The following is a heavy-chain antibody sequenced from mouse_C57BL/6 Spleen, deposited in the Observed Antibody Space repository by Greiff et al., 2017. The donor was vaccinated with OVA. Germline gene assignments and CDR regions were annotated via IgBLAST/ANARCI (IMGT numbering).Heavy chain of an antibody. D-gene: IGHD2-4*01. CDR1: GYTFTSYW. J-gene: IGHJ3*01. CDR3: SRSGYDYDAWFAY. V-gene: IGHV1-53*01. Sequence: VQLQQPGTELVKPGASVKLSCKASGYTFTSYWMHWVKQRPGQGLEWIGNINPSNGGTNYNEKFKSKATLTVDKSSSTAYMQLSSLTSEDSVVYYCSRSGYDYDAWFAYWGQGTLVTVSA. CDR2: INPSNGGT.